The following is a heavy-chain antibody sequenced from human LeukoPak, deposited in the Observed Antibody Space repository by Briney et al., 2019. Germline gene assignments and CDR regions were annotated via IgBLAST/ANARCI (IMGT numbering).Heavy chain of an antibody. J-gene: IGHJ6*03. CDR2: MNPNSGNT. V-gene: IGHV1-8*01. CDR1: GYTFTSYD. CDR3: ARAPPFYMDV. Sequence: ASVKVSCKASGYTFTSYDINWVRQATGQGLEWMGWMNPNSGNTGYAQKFQGRVTITRDTSASTAYMELRSLRSDDTAVYYCARAPPFYMDVWGKGTTVTVSS.